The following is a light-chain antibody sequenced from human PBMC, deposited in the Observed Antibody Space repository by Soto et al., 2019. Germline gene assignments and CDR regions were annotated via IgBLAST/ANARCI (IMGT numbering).Light chain of an antibody. V-gene: IGKV3-20*01. CDR2: GAS. Sequence: EIVLTQSPGTLSLSPGERATLSCRASQSVSSSYLVWYQQKPGQAPRLLIYGASTRATGIPDRFSGSGSGTDFTLTISRLETEDFAVYYCQQYGTSAATFGQGTKVEI. J-gene: IGKJ1*01. CDR3: QQYGTSAAT. CDR1: QSVSSSY.